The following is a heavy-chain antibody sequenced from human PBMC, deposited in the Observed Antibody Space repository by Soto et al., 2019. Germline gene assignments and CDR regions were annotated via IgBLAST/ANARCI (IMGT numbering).Heavy chain of an antibody. Sequence: QVQLVQSGAEVKKPGASVKVSCKASGYTFTSYDINWVRQATGQGLEWMGWMNPNSGNTGYAQKFQGRVTMTRNTSISTAYLELSSLRSEDTAVYYCARGFFYYYAISGYGELGYWGQGTLVTVSS. CDR2: MNPNSGNT. V-gene: IGHV1-8*01. CDR3: ARGFFYYYAISGYGELGY. D-gene: IGHD3-22*01. CDR1: GYTFTSYD. J-gene: IGHJ4*02.